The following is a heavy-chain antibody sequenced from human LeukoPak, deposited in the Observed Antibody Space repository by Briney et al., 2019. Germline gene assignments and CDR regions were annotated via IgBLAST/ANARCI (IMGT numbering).Heavy chain of an antibody. V-gene: IGHV3-7*03. Sequence: PGGSLRLSCAASGFTFSSYWMSWVRQAPGKGLEWVANIKQDGSEKYYVDSVKGRFTISRDNAKNSLYLQMNSLRTEDTALYFCAKDIRDYYYMDVWGKGTTVTVSS. CDR1: GFTFSSYW. CDR3: AKDIRDYYYMDV. J-gene: IGHJ6*03. CDR2: IKQDGSEK.